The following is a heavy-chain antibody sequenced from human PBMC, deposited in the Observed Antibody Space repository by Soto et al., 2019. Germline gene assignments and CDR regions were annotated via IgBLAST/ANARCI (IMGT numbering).Heavy chain of an antibody. CDR3: ARVAVTMVRGVSPRDINWFDP. V-gene: IGHV1-46*01. J-gene: IGHJ5*02. CDR2: INPSGGST. Sequence: ASVKVSCKSSGYTFTSYYMHCVRQAPGQGLEWMGIINPSGGSTSYAQKFQGRVTMTRDTSTSTVYMELSSLRSEDTAVYYCARVAVTMVRGVSPRDINWFDPWGQGTLVTVS. CDR1: GYTFTSYY. D-gene: IGHD3-10*01.